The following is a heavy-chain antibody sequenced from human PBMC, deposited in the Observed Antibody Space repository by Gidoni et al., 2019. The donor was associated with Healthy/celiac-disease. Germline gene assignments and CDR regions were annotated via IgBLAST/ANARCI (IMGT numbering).Heavy chain of an antibody. CDR1: GLTFRSYG. J-gene: IGHJ4*02. Sequence: QVQLVESGGGVVQPGRSLRLSCAASGLTFRSYGRHWVRQAPGKGLEWVAVISYDGSNKYYANSVKGRFTISRDNSKNTLYLQMNSLRAEDTAVYYCAKGGNSGYSSGWYGPFDYWGQGTLVTVSS. D-gene: IGHD6-19*01. V-gene: IGHV3-30*18. CDR3: AKGGNSGYSSGWYGPFDY. CDR2: ISYDGSNK.